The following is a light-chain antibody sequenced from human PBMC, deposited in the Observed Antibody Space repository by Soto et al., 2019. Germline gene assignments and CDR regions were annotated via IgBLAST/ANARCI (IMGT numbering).Light chain of an antibody. CDR1: ESVRTL. Sequence: EIVLTQSPATLALSPGERATLSCRTSESVRTLLAWYQQKPGQSPRLLIYDASKRATGTPARFSGSGSGRDFTLTISSLEPQEFAVYYCQQRGSWPPLTFGGGTKLEIK. J-gene: IGKJ4*01. CDR3: QQRGSWPPLT. V-gene: IGKV3-11*02. CDR2: DAS.